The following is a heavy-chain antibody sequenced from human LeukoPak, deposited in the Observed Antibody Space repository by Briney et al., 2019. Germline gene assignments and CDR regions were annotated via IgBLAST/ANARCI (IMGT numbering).Heavy chain of an antibody. CDR3: AREGVGEVGDNWFDP. J-gene: IGHJ5*02. CDR1: GFTFSSYW. D-gene: IGHD3-10*01. Sequence: GGSLRLSCAASGFTFSSYWMHWVRQAPGKGLVWVPRINSDGSSTSYADSVKGRFTISRDNAKNTLYLQMNSLRAEDTAVYYCAREGVGEVGDNWFDPWGQGTLVTVSS. CDR2: INSDGSST. V-gene: IGHV3-74*01.